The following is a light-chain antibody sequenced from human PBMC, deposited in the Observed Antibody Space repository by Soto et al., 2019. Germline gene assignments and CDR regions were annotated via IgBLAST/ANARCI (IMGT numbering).Light chain of an antibody. CDR1: SSDVGDYEH. CDR2: DVT. Sequence: QSVLTQPPSVSGSPGQSVTISCTVTSSDVGDYEHVSWYQQAPGTAPKLIIFDVTNRPSGVPDRFSGSKSGNTPYLTIFGLQAEDEADYYCSLYTSSSTWVFGGGTKLTVL. V-gene: IGLV2-18*01. CDR3: SLYTSSSTWV. J-gene: IGLJ3*02.